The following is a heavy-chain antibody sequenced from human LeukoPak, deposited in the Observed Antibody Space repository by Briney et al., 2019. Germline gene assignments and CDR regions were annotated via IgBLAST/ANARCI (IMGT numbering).Heavy chain of an antibody. Sequence: PGGSLRLSCAAIGFTSNYWMHWVRQAPGKGPVWVSRISGDGSTTFYADSVKGRFTISRDNSKNTLYLQMNSLRAEDTAVYYCTRGYSGYGNFDCWGQGTLVTVSS. V-gene: IGHV3-74*01. D-gene: IGHD5-12*01. CDR1: GFTSNYW. CDR3: TRGYSGYGNFDC. J-gene: IGHJ4*02. CDR2: ISGDGSTT.